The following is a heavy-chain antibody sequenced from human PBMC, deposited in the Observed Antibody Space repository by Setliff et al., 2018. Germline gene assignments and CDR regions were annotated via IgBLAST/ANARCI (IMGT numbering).Heavy chain of an antibody. CDR1: GDTFSTYA. J-gene: IGHJ5*02. D-gene: IGHD4-4*01. Sequence: GASVKVSCKASGDTFSTYALSWVRQAPGQGLEWMGGIIPLLETANYAQKFQDRVAITADESTSTAYMELRSLTSEGTAMYYCARDTHINYNNPQVGWFDPWGQGTQVTVSS. V-gene: IGHV1-69*13. CDR2: IIPLLETA. CDR3: ARDTHINYNNPQVGWFDP.